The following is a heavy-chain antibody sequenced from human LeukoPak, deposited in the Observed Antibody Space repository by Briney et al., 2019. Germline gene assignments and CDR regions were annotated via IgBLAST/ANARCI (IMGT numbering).Heavy chain of an antibody. Sequence: SETLSLTCNVSGGSINSRSYFWGWIRQPPGKGLEWIGSIFYSVNTYSNPSLRSRVTFSVDTSKNQFSLKLITVTNADTAVYFCTRSTSRGWELDQWGQGTLVTVSS. CDR1: GGSINSRSYF. J-gene: IGHJ4*02. V-gene: IGHV4-39*01. CDR2: IFYSVNT. CDR3: TRSTSRGWELDQ. D-gene: IGHD1-26*01.